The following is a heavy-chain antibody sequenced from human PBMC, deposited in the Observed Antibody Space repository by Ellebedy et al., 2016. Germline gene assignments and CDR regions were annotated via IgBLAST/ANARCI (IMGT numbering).Heavy chain of an antibody. Sequence: SLKISXAASGFTFDDYAMHWVRQAPGKGLEWVSGISWNSGRIGYGDSVKGRFTISRDNAKNSLYLQMNSLRAEDTALYYCVKDSALVVWGQGTLVTVSS. V-gene: IGHV3-9*01. D-gene: IGHD6-6*01. CDR2: ISWNSGRI. CDR3: VKDSALVV. J-gene: IGHJ4*02. CDR1: GFTFDDYA.